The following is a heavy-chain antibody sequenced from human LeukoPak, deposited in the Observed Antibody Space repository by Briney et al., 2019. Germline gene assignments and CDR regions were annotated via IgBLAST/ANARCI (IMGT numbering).Heavy chain of an antibody. D-gene: IGHD3-10*01. J-gene: IGHJ3*02. CDR3: ARRPTRASGKSGFDI. CDR1: GYTFTSCW. CDR2: IYPSDSQI. Sequence: GESLKISCNGSGYTFTSCWIGWVRQTPGKGLEWMGIIYPSDSQIRYSPSFQGQVTISADKSISTAYLQRSSLQASDTAMYYCARRPTRASGKSGFDIWGQGTMVTVSS. V-gene: IGHV5-51*01.